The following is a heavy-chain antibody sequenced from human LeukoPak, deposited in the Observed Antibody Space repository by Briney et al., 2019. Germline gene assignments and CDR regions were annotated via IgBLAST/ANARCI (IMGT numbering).Heavy chain of an antibody. CDR1: GFTFTNYW. D-gene: IGHD5-12*01. CDR2: IKQDRSEK. J-gene: IGHJ5*02. Sequence: GGSLRLSCAASGFTFTNYWMSWVRQAPGKGLELVANIKQDRSEKYYVDSVKGRFTISRDNAKNTLYLQMNSLRAEDTAVYYCARDSTPYSGYDPQSWFDPWGQGTLVTVSS. CDR3: ARDSTPYSGYDPQSWFDP. V-gene: IGHV3-7*01.